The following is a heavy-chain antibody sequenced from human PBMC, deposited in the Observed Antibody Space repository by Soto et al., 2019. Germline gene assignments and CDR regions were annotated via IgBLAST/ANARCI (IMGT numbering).Heavy chain of an antibody. Sequence: SGGSLRLSCAASGFTFSNYAMSWVRQAPGMGLEWVSGISGSGGSTYYADSVKGRFTVSRDNSMNTLNLQMNSLRAEDTAVYYCARAFSGSYPNFDYWGQGTLVTVSS. CDR1: GFTFSNYA. J-gene: IGHJ4*02. D-gene: IGHD1-26*01. CDR3: ARAFSGSYPNFDY. CDR2: ISGSGGST. V-gene: IGHV3-23*01.